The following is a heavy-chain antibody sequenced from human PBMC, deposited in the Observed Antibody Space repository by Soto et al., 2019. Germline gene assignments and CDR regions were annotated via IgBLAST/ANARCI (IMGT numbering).Heavy chain of an antibody. J-gene: IGHJ5*02. CDR2: IYYSGST. CDR1: GGSISNSSYY. D-gene: IGHD6-13*01. Sequence: SETLSLTCTVSGGSISNSSYYWGWIRQPPGKGLEWIGSIYYSGSTYYNPSLKSRVTISVDTSKNQFSLKLSSVTAADTAVYYCARGAGAAADFGRNWFDPWGQGTRVTVSS. V-gene: IGHV4-39*01. CDR3: ARGAGAAADFGRNWFDP.